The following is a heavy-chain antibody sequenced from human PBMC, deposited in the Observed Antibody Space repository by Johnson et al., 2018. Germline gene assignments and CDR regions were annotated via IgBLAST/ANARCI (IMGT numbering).Heavy chain of an antibody. CDR1: GFTLNLHW. Sequence: VRLVQSGGGLVQPGRSLRLSCVASGFTLNLHWMSWVRQAPGKGLEWVASINQDGSQNIYVDSVKGRVTISRDNAKNSLYLVMDSLRVEDTAVFYCARGHYGLDGWGQGTTVIVSS. CDR2: INQDGSQN. CDR3: ARGHYGLDG. V-gene: IGHV3-7*01. J-gene: IGHJ6*02.